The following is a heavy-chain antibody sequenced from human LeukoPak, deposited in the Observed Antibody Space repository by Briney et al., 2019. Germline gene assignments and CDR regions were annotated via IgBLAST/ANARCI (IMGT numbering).Heavy chain of an antibody. J-gene: IGHJ6*03. CDR3: ARGNGHDYYYYYYMDV. CDR1: GCTFTGYY. CDR2: INPNSGGT. Sequence: ASVKVSRKASGCTFTGYYMHWVRQAPGQGLEWMGWINPNSGGTNYAQKFQGRVTMTRDTSISTAYMELSRLRSDDTAVYYCARGNGHDYYYYYYMDVWGKGTTVTVSS. D-gene: IGHD1-1*01. V-gene: IGHV1-2*02.